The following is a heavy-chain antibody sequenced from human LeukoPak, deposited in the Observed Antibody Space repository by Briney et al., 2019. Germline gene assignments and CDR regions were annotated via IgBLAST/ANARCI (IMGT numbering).Heavy chain of an antibody. CDR1: GYTFTNYD. D-gene: IGHD6-13*01. CDR3: ARGPVSTHGMDV. V-gene: IGHV1-8*01. CDR2: RNPNSGRT. Sequence: ASVKVSCKASGYTFTNYDINWVRQASGQGLEWMGWRNPNSGRTGFAQKFQGRLTMTADTSISTAYMELSSLTSDDTAVYYCARGPVSTHGMDVWGQGTTVTVSS. J-gene: IGHJ6*02.